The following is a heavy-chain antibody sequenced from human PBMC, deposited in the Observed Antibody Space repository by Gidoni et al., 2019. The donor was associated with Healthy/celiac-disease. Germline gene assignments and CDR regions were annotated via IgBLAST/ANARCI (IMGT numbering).Heavy chain of an antibody. V-gene: IGHV1-69*01. CDR3: ASGRYDSSGYPGIWFDP. D-gene: IGHD3-22*01. CDR2: IIPIFGTA. Sequence: QVQLVQSGAEVKKPGSSVKLSCKASGGTFSSYAISWVRQAPGQGLEWMGGIIPIFGTANDAQKFQGRVTITADESTSTAYMELSSLRSEDTAVYYCASGRYDSSGYPGIWFDPWGQGTLVTVSS. CDR1: GGTFSSYA. J-gene: IGHJ5*02.